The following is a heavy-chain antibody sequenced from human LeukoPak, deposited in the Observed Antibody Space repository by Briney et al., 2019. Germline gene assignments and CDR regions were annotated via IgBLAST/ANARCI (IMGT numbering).Heavy chain of an antibody. D-gene: IGHD6-6*01. CDR2: INPNSGGT. J-gene: IGHJ5*02. V-gene: IGHV1-2*02. CDR3: ARDETGIAARQRWFDP. Sequence: ASVKVSCKASGYTFTSYGISWVRQAPGQGLEWMGWINPNSGGTNYAQKFQGRATMTRDTSISTAYMELSRLRSDDTAVYYCARDETGIAARQRWFDPWGQGTLVTVSS. CDR1: GYTFTSYG.